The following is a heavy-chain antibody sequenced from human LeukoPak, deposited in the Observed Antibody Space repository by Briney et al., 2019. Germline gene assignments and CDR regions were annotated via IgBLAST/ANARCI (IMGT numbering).Heavy chain of an antibody. V-gene: IGHV4-34*01. CDR3: ARGVERMGLDY. D-gene: IGHD5-24*01. Sequence: SETLSLTCAVDCGSVSGYYWSWIRQPPGKGREWIGEINHSGSTNYNPSLKSRVTISVDTSKNQSSLKLSSVTAADTAVYYCARGVERMGLDYWGQGTLVTVSS. CDR1: CGSVSGYY. J-gene: IGHJ4*02. CDR2: INHSGST.